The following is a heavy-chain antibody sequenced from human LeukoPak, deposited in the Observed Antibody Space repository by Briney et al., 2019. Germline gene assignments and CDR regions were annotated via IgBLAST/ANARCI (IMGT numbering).Heavy chain of an antibody. CDR3: ARAIPFYYYDSSGYYSHYYFDY. V-gene: IGHV3-53*01. CDR2: IYSGGST. D-gene: IGHD3-22*01. J-gene: IGHJ4*02. Sequence: PGGSLRLSCAASGFTVSSNYMSWVRQAPGKGLEWVSVIYSGGSTYYADSVKGRFTISRDNSKNTLYLQMNSLRAEDTAVYYCARAIPFYYYDSSGYYSHYYFDYWGQGTLVTVSS. CDR1: GFTVSSNY.